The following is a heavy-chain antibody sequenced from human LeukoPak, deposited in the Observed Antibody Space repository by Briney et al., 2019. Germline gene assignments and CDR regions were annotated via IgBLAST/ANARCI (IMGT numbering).Heavy chain of an antibody. J-gene: IGHJ4*02. CDR1: GGSFSGYY. V-gene: IGHV4-59*01. CDR2: IFYTGNT. D-gene: IGHD1-26*01. CDR3: ANGRSPRYYDY. Sequence: SETLSLTCAVYGGSFSGYYWNWIRQPPGKGLEYIGHIFYTGNTNYNPSLKSRVTISLDTSKNQFSLKVSSVTAADTAVYYCANGRSPRYYDYWGQGTWDAVSS.